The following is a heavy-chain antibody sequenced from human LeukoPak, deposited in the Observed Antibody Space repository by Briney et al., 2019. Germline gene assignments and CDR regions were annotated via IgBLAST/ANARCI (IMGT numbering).Heavy chain of an antibody. J-gene: IGHJ4*02. CDR1: GFTFSASA. D-gene: IGHD4-11*01. CDR2: IRSKPNGYVP. Sequence: GGSLRLSCAASGFTFSASAVHWVRQASGKGLEWVGRIRSKPNGYVPAYAASVKGRFTISRDDSKNTAFLQMNSLEVEDTAVYFCTSPPHDYGNDFDFWGRGTLVTVSS. V-gene: IGHV3-73*01. CDR3: TSPPHDYGNDFDF.